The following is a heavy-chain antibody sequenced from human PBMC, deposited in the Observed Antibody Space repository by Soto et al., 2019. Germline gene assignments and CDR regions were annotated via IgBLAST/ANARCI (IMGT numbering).Heavy chain of an antibody. V-gene: IGHV3-7*03. Sequence: EVQLVESGGGLVQPGGSLRLSCAASGFTFSSYWMSWVRQAPGKGLEWVANIKQDGSEKYYVDSVKGRFTISRDNAKNSLYLQMNSLRAEDKAVYYCARGFSYYDSSGHGPDAFDIWGQGTMVTVSS. D-gene: IGHD3-22*01. CDR1: GFTFSSYW. J-gene: IGHJ3*02. CDR2: IKQDGSEK. CDR3: ARGFSYYDSSGHGPDAFDI.